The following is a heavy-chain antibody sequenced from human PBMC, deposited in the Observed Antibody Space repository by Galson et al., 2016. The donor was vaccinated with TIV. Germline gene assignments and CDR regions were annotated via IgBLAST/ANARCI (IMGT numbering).Heavy chain of an antibody. CDR1: GGTFSSYG. J-gene: IGHJ6*03. CDR3: ARGKERVINYYYYMAV. V-gene: IGHV1-69*01. CDR2: INPVFGIP. D-gene: IGHD3-3*01. Sequence: SCKASGGTFSSYGISWVRQAPGQGLEWMGGINPVFGIPNYAQKFQGRVTITADESTSTAYMELTSLRSEDTAVYYCARGKERVINYYYYMAVWGKGTTVTVSS.